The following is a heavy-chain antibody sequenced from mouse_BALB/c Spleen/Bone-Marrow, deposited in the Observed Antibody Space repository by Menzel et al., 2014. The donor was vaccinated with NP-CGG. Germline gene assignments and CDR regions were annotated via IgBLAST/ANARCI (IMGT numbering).Heavy chain of an antibody. CDR1: GFNIKDTY. J-gene: IGHJ2*01. CDR2: IDPANGNT. V-gene: IGHV14-3*02. Sequence: VQLQQPGAELVKPGASVKLSCTASGFNIKDTYMHWVKQRPEQGLEWIGRIDPANGNTKYDPKFQCKATITADTSSNTAYLQLSSLTSEDTAVYYCARYYYGSSLFDYWGQGTTLTVSS. CDR3: ARYYYGSSLFDY. D-gene: IGHD1-1*01.